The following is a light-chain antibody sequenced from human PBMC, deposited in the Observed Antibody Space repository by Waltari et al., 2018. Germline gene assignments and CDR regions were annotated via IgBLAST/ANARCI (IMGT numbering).Light chain of an antibody. J-gene: IGLJ2*01. V-gene: IGLV2-14*01. CDR2: EVS. CDR1: SSDVGGYNY. CDR3: SSYTSSSLVV. Sequence: QSALTQPASVSGSPGQSITISCTGTSSDVGGYNYVSWYQQHPGKAPKLMIYEVSNRPSGVANRFSGSKSGNTAALTSSGLQAEDEADYYCSSYTSSSLVVFGGGTKLTV.